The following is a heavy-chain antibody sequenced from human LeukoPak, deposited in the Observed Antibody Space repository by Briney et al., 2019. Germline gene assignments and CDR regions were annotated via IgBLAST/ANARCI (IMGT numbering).Heavy chain of an antibody. J-gene: IGHJ6*02. Sequence: SETLSLTCTVSGGSISSSSYYWGWIRQPPGKGLEWIGSIYYSGSTYYNPSLKSRVTISVDTSKNQFSLKLSSVTAADTAVYYCARDRRTVTHDPGYYYGMDVWGQGTTVTVSS. CDR3: ARDRRTVTHDPGYYYGMDV. CDR1: GGSISSSSYY. D-gene: IGHD4-17*01. CDR2: IYYSGST. V-gene: IGHV4-39*07.